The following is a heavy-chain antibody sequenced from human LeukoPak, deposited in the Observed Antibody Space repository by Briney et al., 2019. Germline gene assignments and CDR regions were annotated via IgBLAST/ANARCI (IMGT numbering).Heavy chain of an antibody. CDR3: AIGYSSGWANYYYGMDV. J-gene: IGHJ6*02. CDR2: INPSGGRT. Sequence: ASVKVSCKASGYIFTNYYIHWVRQARGQGLEWMGIINPSGGRTTYSQKFQDRVTMTSDTSTRTVYMELRSLRSDDTAVYYCAIGYSSGWANYYYGMDVWGQGTTVTVSS. D-gene: IGHD6-19*01. V-gene: IGHV1-46*01. CDR1: GYIFTNYY.